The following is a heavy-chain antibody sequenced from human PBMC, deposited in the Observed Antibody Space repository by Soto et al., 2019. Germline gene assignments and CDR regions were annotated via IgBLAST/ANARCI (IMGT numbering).Heavy chain of an antibody. Sequence: EVQLVESGGGLVQPGRSLRLSCAASGFTFDDYAMHWVRQPPGKGLEWVSGITWNSGIIGYADSVKGRFTISRDNAKNSQYLHMNSLRPDDTALYYCAKDQGYSTSYYGYVDLWGRGTLVTVSS. J-gene: IGHJ2*01. V-gene: IGHV3-9*01. CDR2: ITWNSGII. CDR1: GFTFDDYA. D-gene: IGHD6-13*01. CDR3: AKDQGYSTSYYGYVDL.